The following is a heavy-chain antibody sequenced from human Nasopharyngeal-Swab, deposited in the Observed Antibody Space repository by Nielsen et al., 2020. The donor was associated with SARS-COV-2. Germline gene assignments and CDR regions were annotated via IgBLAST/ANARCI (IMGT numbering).Heavy chain of an antibody. CDR2: IYYSGST. CDR1: GGSISSYY. CDR3: AGWSSSGYYYRDY. D-gene: IGHD3-22*01. V-gene: IGHV4-59*01. Sequence: SETLSLTCAVYGGSISSYYWSWIRQPPGKGLEWIGYIYYSGSTNYNPSLKSRVTISVDTSKNQFSLKLSSVTAADTAVYYCAGWSSSGYYYRDYWGQGTLVTVSS. J-gene: IGHJ4*02.